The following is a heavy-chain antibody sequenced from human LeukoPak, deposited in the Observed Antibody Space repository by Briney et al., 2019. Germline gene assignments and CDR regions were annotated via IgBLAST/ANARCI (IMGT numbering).Heavy chain of an antibody. Sequence: GASVKVSCKASGYTFTGYYMHWVRQAPGQGLEWMGWINPNSGGTNYAQKFQGRVTMTRDTSISTAYMELSRLRSDDTAVYYCARDVVGATHWFDPWGQGTLVTVSS. CDR1: GYTFTGYY. CDR2: INPNSGGT. J-gene: IGHJ5*02. V-gene: IGHV1-2*02. CDR3: ARDVVGATHWFDP. D-gene: IGHD1-26*01.